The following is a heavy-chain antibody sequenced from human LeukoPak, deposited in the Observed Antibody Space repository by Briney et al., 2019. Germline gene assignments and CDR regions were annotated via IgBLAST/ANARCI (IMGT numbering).Heavy chain of an antibody. CDR2: IYYSGST. V-gene: IGHV4-59*01. Sequence: SETLSLICTVSGGSISSYYWSWIRQPPGKGLVWIGYIYYSGSTNYNPSLKSRVTISVDTYKNQFSLKLSSVTGADTAVYYCARERGPYFDYWGQGTLVTVSS. CDR3: ARERGPYFDY. CDR1: GGSISSYY. J-gene: IGHJ4*02.